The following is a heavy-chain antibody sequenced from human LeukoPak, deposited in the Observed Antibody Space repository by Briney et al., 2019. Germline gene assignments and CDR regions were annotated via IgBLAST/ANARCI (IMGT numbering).Heavy chain of an antibody. Sequence: SETLSLTCTVSDYSISSGYGYYWGWIRQPPGKGLEWIGNIYHSGITYYNHFNSSLKSRVTISVDTSKNQFSLKLSSVTAADTAVYYCARGDSSGWEHFDYWGQGTLVTVSS. J-gene: IGHJ4*02. CDR1: DYSISSGYGYY. D-gene: IGHD6-19*01. CDR3: ARGDSSGWEHFDY. V-gene: IGHV4-38-2*02. CDR2: IYHSGIT.